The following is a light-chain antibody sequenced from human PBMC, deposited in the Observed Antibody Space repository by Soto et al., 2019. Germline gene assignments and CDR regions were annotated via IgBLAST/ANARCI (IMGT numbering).Light chain of an antibody. CDR1: SSKIGAGYD. CDR2: GNS. CDR3: QSYDSSLSANYV. J-gene: IGLJ1*01. Sequence: PSRARAPRSGVAVSFTKKSSKIGAGYDVHWYQQLPGTAPKLLIYGNSNRPSGVPDRFSGSKSGTSASLAITGLQAEDEADYYCQSYDSSLSANYVFGTGTKVTVL. V-gene: IGLV1-40*01.